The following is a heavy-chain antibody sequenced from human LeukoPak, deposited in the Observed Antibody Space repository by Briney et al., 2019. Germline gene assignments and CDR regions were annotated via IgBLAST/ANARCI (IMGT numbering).Heavy chain of an antibody. CDR3: GGSAAHYYYMDV. CDR2: ITGSGGST. V-gene: IGHV3-23*01. D-gene: IGHD2-2*01. CDR1: GVTFSSQA. J-gene: IGHJ6*03. Sequence: PGGSLRLSCAASGVTFSSQAMTWARHAPGEGREWVSGITGSGGSTYYAESVKGRFTISRDNSKSTVYLQMNGLRAEDTAVYFCGGSAAHYYYMDVWGKGTTVTVSS.